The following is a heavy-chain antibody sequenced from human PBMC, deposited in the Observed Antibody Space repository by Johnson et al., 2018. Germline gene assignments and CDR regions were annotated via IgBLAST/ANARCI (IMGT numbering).Heavy chain of an antibody. J-gene: IGHJ3*02. Sequence: QVQLVQAGGGVVQPGRSLRLSCAASGFTFSSYGMHWVRQAPGKGLEWVAVIWYDGSNKYYADSVKGRFTISRDNSKNTLYLQMNSLRTEETAVYYCARDREISHDAFDIWGQGTMVTVSS. V-gene: IGHV3-33*01. CDR1: GFTFSSYG. CDR2: IWYDGSNK. D-gene: IGHD2/OR15-2a*01. CDR3: ARDREISHDAFDI.